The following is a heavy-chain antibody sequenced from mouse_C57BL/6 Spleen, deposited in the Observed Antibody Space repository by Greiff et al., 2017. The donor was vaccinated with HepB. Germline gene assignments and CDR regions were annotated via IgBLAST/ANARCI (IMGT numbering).Heavy chain of an antibody. Sequence: DVHLVESGPELVKPGASVKMSCKASGYTFTDYNMHWVKQSHGKSLEWIGYINPNNGGTSYNQKFKGKATLTVNKSSSTAYMELRSLTSEDSAVYYCARFYYGSVFDYWGQGTTLTVSS. CDR3: ARFYYGSVFDY. J-gene: IGHJ2*01. CDR1: GYTFTDYN. D-gene: IGHD1-1*01. V-gene: IGHV1-22*01. CDR2: INPNNGGT.